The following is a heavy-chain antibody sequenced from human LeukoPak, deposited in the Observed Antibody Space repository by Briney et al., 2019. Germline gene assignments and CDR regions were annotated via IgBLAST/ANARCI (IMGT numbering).Heavy chain of an antibody. J-gene: IGHJ3*02. CDR3: ARPRVSYTAFDAFDI. CDR1: GYSFTSYW. D-gene: IGHD2-2*02. V-gene: IGHV5-51*01. CDR2: IYPGDSDT. Sequence: GESLKISCKGSGYSFTSYWIGWVRQMPGKGLEWMGIIYPGDSDTRYSPSFQGQVTISADKSISTAYLQWSSLKASDTAMYYCARPRVSYTAFDAFDIWGQGTMVTVSS.